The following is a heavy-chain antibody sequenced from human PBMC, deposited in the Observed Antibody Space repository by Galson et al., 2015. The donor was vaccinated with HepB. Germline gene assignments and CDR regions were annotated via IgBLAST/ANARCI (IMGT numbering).Heavy chain of an antibody. Sequence: SLRLSCAASGFTFSSYWMHWVRQAPGKGLEWVAVISYDGSIKWYADSVKGRFTISRDDSKNTLYLQMNSLKSEDTAVYYCARDRVEQWLENHFDYWGQGSLVTVSS. CDR2: ISYDGSIK. D-gene: IGHD6-19*01. CDR3: ARDRVEQWLENHFDY. V-gene: IGHV3-30*03. CDR1: GFTFSSYW. J-gene: IGHJ4*02.